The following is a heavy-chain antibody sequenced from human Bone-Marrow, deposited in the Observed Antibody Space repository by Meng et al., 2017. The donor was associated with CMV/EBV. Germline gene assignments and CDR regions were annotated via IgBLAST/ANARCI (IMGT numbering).Heavy chain of an antibody. V-gene: IGHV1-46*01. CDR3: ARDHLKWFLSLGPFDAFDI. J-gene: IGHJ3*02. Sequence: GSLKVPWKASGHTFTSYYMHWVRQAPGQGLEWMGIINPSGGSTSYAQKFQGRVTMTRDTSTSTVYMELSSLRSEDTAVYYCARDHLKWFLSLGPFDAFDIWGQGTMVTVSS. CDR1: GHTFTSYY. D-gene: IGHD3-3*01. CDR2: INPSGGST.